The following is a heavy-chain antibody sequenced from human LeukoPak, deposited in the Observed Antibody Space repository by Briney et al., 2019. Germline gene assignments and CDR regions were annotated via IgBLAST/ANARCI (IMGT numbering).Heavy chain of an antibody. CDR3: AREYSSSWFIFDY. D-gene: IGHD6-13*01. CDR1: GFTVSRNY. CDR2: IYSGGST. Sequence: GGSLRLSCAASGFTVSRNYMSWVRQAPGKGLEWVSVIYSGGSTYADSEKGRFTISRDNSKNTLYLQMNSLRAEDTAVYYCAREYSSSWFIFDYWGQGTLVTVSS. J-gene: IGHJ4*02. V-gene: IGHV3-66*01.